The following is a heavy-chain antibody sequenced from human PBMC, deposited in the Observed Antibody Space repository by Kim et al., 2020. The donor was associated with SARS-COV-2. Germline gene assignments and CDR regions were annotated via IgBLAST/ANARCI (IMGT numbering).Heavy chain of an antibody. Sequence: SVKVSCKASGGTFSSYTISWVRQAPGQGLEWMGRIIPILGIANYAQKFQGRVTITADKSTSTAYMELSSLRSEDTAVYYCARARPGTQGRPYYGMDVWGQGTTVTVSS. CDR2: IIPILGIA. D-gene: IGHD1-1*01. CDR3: ARARPGTQGRPYYGMDV. V-gene: IGHV1-69*02. CDR1: GGTFSSYT. J-gene: IGHJ6*02.